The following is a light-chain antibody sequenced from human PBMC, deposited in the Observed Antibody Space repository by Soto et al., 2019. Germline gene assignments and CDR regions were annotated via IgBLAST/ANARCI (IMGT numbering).Light chain of an antibody. CDR1: QSISSSY. CDR2: GAT. Sequence: EIVLTQSPGTLSLSPGERATLSCRASQSISSSYLAWYQQIPGQAPRLVIYGATTRATGIPDRFSGSGSGTDFTLTISRLEPEDFAVYYCQLYGNSRYTFGQGTKVDIK. CDR3: QLYGNSRYT. J-gene: IGKJ2*01. V-gene: IGKV3-20*01.